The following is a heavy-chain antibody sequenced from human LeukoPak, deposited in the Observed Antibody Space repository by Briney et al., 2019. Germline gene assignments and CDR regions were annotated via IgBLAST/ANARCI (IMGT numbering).Heavy chain of an antibody. CDR3: ARARYNSGWSFDY. CDR2: IYHTGRT. CDR1: GYSISSGYY. J-gene: IGHJ4*02. V-gene: IGHV4-38-2*02. D-gene: IGHD6-19*01. Sequence: SETLSLTCTVSGYSISSGYYWGWIRQPPGKGLEWIWSIYHTGRTNYNPTLRSRVTMSVDKSSNQFSLNLSSVTAADTAVFYCARARYNSGWSFDYWGQGTLVTVSS.